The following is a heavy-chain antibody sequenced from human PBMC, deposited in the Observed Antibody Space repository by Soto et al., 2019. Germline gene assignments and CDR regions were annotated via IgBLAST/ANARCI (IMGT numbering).Heavy chain of an antibody. CDR1: GYTYTSYY. J-gene: IGHJ3*02. V-gene: IGHV1-46*01. CDR3: ARHFLTYYYDSSELDDAFDI. Sequence: ASVKVSCKASGYTYTSYYMHWVRQAPGQGLEWMGIINPSGGSTSYAQKFQGRVTMTRDTSTSTVYMELSRLRSEDTAVYYCARHFLTYYYDSSELDDAFDIWGQGTIFTVSS. CDR2: INPSGGST. D-gene: IGHD3-22*01.